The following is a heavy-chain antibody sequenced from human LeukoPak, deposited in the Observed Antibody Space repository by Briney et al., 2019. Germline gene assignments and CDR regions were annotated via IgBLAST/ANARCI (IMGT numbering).Heavy chain of an antibody. D-gene: IGHD3-3*01. CDR2: IGSSGTTM. V-gene: IGHV3-48*01. CDR3: ATGGIRFLGQAY. Sequence: PGGSLRLSCTVSGFTFSSYTMNWVRQAPGKGLEWVSSIGSSGTTMYYADSVKGRFTISRDNAKTSVFLQMNNLRAEDTALYYCATGGIRFLGQAYWGQGSLVTVHS. CDR1: GFTFSSYT. J-gene: IGHJ4*02.